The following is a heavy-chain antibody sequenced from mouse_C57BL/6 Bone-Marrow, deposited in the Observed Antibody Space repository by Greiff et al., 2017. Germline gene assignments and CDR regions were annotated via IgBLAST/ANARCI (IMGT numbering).Heavy chain of an antibody. J-gene: IGHJ1*03. CDR1: GYTFTSYW. CDR3: ARPYYSNYWYFDV. Sequence: QVQLQQPGAELVKPGASVRMSCKASGYTFTSYWITWVKQRPGQGLEWIGDIYPGSGSTNYNEKFKSKATLTVDTSSSTAYMQLSRLTSEDSAVYYCARPYYSNYWYFDVWGTGTTVTVSS. D-gene: IGHD2-5*01. CDR2: IYPGSGST. V-gene: IGHV1-55*01.